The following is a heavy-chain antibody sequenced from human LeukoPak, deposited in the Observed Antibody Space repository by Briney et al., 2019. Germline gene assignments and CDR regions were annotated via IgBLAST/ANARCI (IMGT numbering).Heavy chain of an antibody. CDR1: GYTFAVYF. Sequence: ASVKVSCKDSGYTFAVYFIHWVRQAPGQGLEWMGRINPNTGGAEYAPKFQGWVTMTRDTSISTAYVEVSRLISDDTAVYYCARDITSTSNWEFDHWGQGTLVIVSS. CDR2: INPNTGGA. CDR3: ARDITSTSNWEFDH. V-gene: IGHV1-2*04. J-gene: IGHJ4*02. D-gene: IGHD1-26*01.